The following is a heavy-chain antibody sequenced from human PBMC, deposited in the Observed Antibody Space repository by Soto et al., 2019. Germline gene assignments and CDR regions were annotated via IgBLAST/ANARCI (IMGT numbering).Heavy chain of an antibody. V-gene: IGHV3-21*01. J-gene: IGHJ6*02. Sequence: EVQLVESGGGLVKPGGSLRLSCAASGFTFSSYSMNWVRQAPGNGLEWVSSISSSSSYIYYADSVKGRFTISRDNAKNSLYLQMNSLRAEDTAVYYCARVVVTTDYYYDYGMDVWGQGTTVTVSS. CDR2: ISSSSSYI. CDR3: ARVVVTTDYYYDYGMDV. D-gene: IGHD2-21*02. CDR1: GFTFSSYS.